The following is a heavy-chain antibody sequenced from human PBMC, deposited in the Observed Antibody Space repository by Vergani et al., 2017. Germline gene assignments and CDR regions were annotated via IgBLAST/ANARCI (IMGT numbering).Heavy chain of an antibody. CDR3: ARGLLEVPAADDY. CDR1: GYTFTSYY. D-gene: IGHD2-2*01. V-gene: IGHV1-46*01. Sequence: QVQLVQSGAEVKKPGASVKVSCKASGYTFTSYYMHWVRQAPGQGLEWMGIINPSGGSTSYAQKFQGRVTMTRDTSTSTAYMELRSLRSDDTAVYYCARGLLEVPAADDYWGQGTLVTVSS. J-gene: IGHJ4*02. CDR2: INPSGGST.